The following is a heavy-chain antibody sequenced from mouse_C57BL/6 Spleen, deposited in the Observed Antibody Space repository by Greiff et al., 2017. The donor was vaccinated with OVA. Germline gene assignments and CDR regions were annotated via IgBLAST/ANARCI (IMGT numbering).Heavy chain of an antibody. Sequence: EVQLVESGPELVKPGASVKIPCKATGYTFTDYNMDWVKQSHGKSLEWIGDINPNNGGTIYNQKFKGKATLTVDKSSSTAYIELRSLTSEDTAVYYCARWSNYDYYAMDYWGQGTSVTVSS. D-gene: IGHD2-5*01. V-gene: IGHV1-18*01. CDR3: ARWSNYDYYAMDY. CDR2: INPNNGGT. CDR1: GYTFTDYN. J-gene: IGHJ4*01.